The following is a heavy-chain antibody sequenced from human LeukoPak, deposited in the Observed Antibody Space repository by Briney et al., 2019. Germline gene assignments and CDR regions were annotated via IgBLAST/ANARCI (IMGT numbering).Heavy chain of an antibody. CDR1: GGSISSGGYS. V-gene: IGHV4-30-2*01. CDR3: ASVLRFSQGAFDI. D-gene: IGHD3-3*01. J-gene: IGHJ3*02. CDR2: IYHSGST. Sequence: SETLSLTCAVSGGSISSGGYSWSWIRQPPGKGLEWIGYIYHSGSTYYNPSLKSRVTISVDRSKNQFSLKLSSVTAADTAVYYCASVLRFSQGAFDIWGQGTVVTVSS.